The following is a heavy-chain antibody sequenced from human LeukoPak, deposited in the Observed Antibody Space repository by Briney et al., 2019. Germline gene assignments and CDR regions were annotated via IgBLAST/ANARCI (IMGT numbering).Heavy chain of an antibody. CDR1: GVSISSSEW. CDR2: IHRAGRT. J-gene: IGHJ4*02. Sequence: SETLSLTCAVSGVSISSSEWWIWVRQPPGQGLEWIGEIHRAGRTRYNPSLKSRVTISMDYSKNQFSLKLTSVTAADTAIYYCGKTDIYFNPIDYWGPGSLVTVSS. D-gene: IGHD3-9*01. CDR3: GKTDIYFNPIDY. V-gene: IGHV4-4*02.